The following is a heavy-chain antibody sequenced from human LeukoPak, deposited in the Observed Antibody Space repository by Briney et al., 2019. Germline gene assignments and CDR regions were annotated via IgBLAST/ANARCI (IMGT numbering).Heavy chain of an antibody. CDR2: IIPILGIA. V-gene: IGHV1-69*04. Sequence: GSSVKVSCKASGGTFSSYAISWVRQAPGQGLEWMGRIIPILGIANYAQKFQGRVTITADKSTSTAYMELSSLRSEDTAVYYCAREMGPPAANDFWGQGTLVTVSS. J-gene: IGHJ4*02. CDR1: GGTFSSYA. D-gene: IGHD2-2*01. CDR3: AREMGPPAANDF.